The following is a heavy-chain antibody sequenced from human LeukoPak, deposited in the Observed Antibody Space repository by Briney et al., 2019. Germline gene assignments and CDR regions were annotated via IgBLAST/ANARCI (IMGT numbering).Heavy chain of an antibody. Sequence: GGSLRLSCAASGFTFSSYWMSWVRQAPGKELEWVANIKQDGSEKYYVDSVKGRFTISRDNAKNSLYLQMNSLRAEDTAVYYCARTYCSSTSCYGPQFDPWGQGTLVTVSS. CDR1: GFTFSSYW. D-gene: IGHD2-2*01. J-gene: IGHJ5*02. CDR2: IKQDGSEK. CDR3: ARTYCSSTSCYGPQFDP. V-gene: IGHV3-7*01.